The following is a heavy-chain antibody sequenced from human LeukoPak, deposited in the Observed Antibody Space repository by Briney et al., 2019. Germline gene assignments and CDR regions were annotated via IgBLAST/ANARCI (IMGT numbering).Heavy chain of an antibody. V-gene: IGHV3-7*03. CDR3: AKRHPSGWYVGYFDS. CDR1: DFDFSSHA. CDR2: IKQDGSEK. Sequence: PGGSLRLSCEASDFDFSSHAMTWVRQAPGKGLEWVANIKQDGSEKNYVDSVKGRFTISRDNAKNSLYLQMNSLRAEDTAVYYCAKRHPSGWYVGYFDSWGQGTLVTVSS. D-gene: IGHD6-19*01. J-gene: IGHJ4*02.